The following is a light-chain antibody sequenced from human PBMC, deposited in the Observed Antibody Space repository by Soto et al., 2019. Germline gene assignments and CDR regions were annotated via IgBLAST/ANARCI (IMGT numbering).Light chain of an antibody. CDR3: QQYHSYPAS. J-gene: IGKJ1*01. V-gene: IGKV1-16*01. CDR2: DAS. CDR1: QGISSF. Sequence: DIQMTQSPSSLSASVGDRVTITCRASQGISSFLAWFKQKPGKAPKSLIYDASTLQSGVSSRFSGSGSDTHFTLTISSLQPEDFATYYCQQYHSYPASFGQGTKVEIK.